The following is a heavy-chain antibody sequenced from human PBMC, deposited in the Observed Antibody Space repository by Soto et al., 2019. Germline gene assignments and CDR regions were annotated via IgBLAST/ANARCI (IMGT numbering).Heavy chain of an antibody. CDR1: GFTFSYYW. CDR2: IHSDGSST. V-gene: IGHV3-74*01. J-gene: IGHJ3*01. CDR3: ARGDRGAFDL. D-gene: IGHD2-21*02. Sequence: EVRLVESAGGLVQPGGSLSLSCAASGFTFSYYWMHWVRQAPGQGLLWVSRIHSDGSSTTYADSVKGRFTISRDNAKNTVSLQMTSLRVEDTGVYFCARGDRGAFDLWGQGTMVTVSS.